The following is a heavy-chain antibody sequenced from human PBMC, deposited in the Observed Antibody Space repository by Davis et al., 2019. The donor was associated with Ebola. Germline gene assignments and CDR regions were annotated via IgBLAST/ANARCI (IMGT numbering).Heavy chain of an antibody. D-gene: IGHD3-16*01. CDR2: MKTNADGGTV. J-gene: IGHJ6*02. V-gene: IGHV3-15*01. CDR3: TTDPGMMITFGGVVNHYGMDV. CDR1: GFTFSDYD. Sequence: GGSLRLSCAASGFTFSDYDMNWVRQAPGKGLEWVGRMKTNADGGTVAYAAPVKGRFTISRDDAEQTLYLEMNSLKTEDTAVYYCTTDPGMMITFGGVVNHYGMDVWGQGTLVTVSS.